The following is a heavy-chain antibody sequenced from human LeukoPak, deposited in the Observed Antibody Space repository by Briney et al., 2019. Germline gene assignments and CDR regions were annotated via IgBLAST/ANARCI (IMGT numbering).Heavy chain of an antibody. CDR3: AKVPGRYFDWLSGNWFDP. V-gene: IGHV3-23*01. J-gene: IGHJ5*02. Sequence: GGSLRLSCAASGFSFSSYAMSWVRQAPGKGLEWVSAISGSGGSTYYADSVKGRFTISRDNSKNTLYLQMNSLRAEDTAVYYCAKVPGRYFDWLSGNWFDPWGQGTLVTVSS. D-gene: IGHD3-9*01. CDR1: GFSFSSYA. CDR2: ISGSGGST.